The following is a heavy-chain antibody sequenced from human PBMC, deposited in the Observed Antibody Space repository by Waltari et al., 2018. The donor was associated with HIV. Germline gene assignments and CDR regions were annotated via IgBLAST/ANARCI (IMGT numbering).Heavy chain of an antibody. J-gene: IGHJ6*02. CDR1: GGSFSGYY. Sequence: QVQLQPWGAGLLKPSETLSLTCAVYGGSFSGYYWRWIRRPPGKGLEWVGEINHRGSTNYNPSLKSRVTISVDTSKNQFSLKLSSVTAADTAVYYCARGSNIVVVPAAIRYNYYYGMDVWGQGTTVTVSS. D-gene: IGHD2-2*02. CDR2: INHRGST. CDR3: ARGSNIVVVPAAIRYNYYYGMDV. V-gene: IGHV4-34*01.